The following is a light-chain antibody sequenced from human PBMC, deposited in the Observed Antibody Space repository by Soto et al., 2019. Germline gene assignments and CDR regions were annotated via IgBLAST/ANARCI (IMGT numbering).Light chain of an antibody. CDR3: QQYDSYPWT. J-gene: IGKJ1*01. CDR1: ESISNW. Sequence: IQMTQSPSTLSGSVGDRVIITCRAGESISNWLAWYQQKPGKAPNLLIYKASSLKSGVPSRFSGSGSGTEFTLTISSLQPDDFATYYCQQYDSYPWTFGQGTKVDI. V-gene: IGKV1-5*03. CDR2: KAS.